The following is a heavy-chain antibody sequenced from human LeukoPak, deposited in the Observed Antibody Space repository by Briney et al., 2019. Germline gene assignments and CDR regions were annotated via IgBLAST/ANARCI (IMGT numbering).Heavy chain of an antibody. Sequence: GGSLRLSCAASGFTVSSNYMSWVRQAPGKGLEWVSVIYSGGSTYSADSVKGRFTISRDNSKNTLYLQMNSLRAEDTAVYYCARDSGYSRSWYWNYWGQGTLVTVSS. V-gene: IGHV3-53*01. D-gene: IGHD6-13*01. CDR2: IYSGGST. J-gene: IGHJ4*02. CDR3: ARDSGYSRSWYWNY. CDR1: GFTVSSNY.